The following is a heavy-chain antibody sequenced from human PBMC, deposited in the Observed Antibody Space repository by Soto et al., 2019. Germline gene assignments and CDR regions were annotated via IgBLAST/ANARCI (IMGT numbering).Heavy chain of an antibody. CDR2: INPRGGST. CDR3: ARDSAYGDYQYYFDY. J-gene: IGHJ4*02. V-gene: IGHV1-46*01. D-gene: IGHD4-17*01. Sequence: GASVKVSCKASGYAFISYYMNGVRKAPGQRLEWMGIINPRGGSTSYAQSFQGRVTMTSDTSASTVYMELSSLRSEDTAVYYCARDSAYGDYQYYFDYWGQGTLVTVSS. CDR1: GYAFISYY.